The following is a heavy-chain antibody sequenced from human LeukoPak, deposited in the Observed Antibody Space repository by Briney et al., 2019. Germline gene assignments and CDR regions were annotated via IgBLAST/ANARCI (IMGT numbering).Heavy chain of an antibody. D-gene: IGHD1-26*01. Sequence: SETLSLTCTVSGGSITTYYWAWVRQCAGKGLEWIGRISYSGSTYYNPSLKSRVTVSIDTSKNQFSLKMTSVTAADTAVYYCARWVGNRNWFDPWGQGTLVTVSS. CDR2: ISYSGST. CDR3: ARWVGNRNWFDP. V-gene: IGHV4-4*07. J-gene: IGHJ5*02. CDR1: GGSITTYY.